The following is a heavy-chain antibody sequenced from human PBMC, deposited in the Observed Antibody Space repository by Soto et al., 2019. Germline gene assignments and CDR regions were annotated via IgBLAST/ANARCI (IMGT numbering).Heavy chain of an antibody. Sequence: QVQLEQSGAEVKKPGSSMKISCKASGGTLSDHGVSWLRQAPGQGLEWVGGTIPVFNTAKYAPKFQGRVTIAADKSTNIAYMELGSLRSDDTAFYYCARGVYGSWNDYTGPSAFDIWGQGTLVIVSS. CDR2: TIPVFNTA. CDR3: ARGVYGSWNDYTGPSAFDI. D-gene: IGHD3-10*01. J-gene: IGHJ3*02. CDR1: GGTLSDHG. V-gene: IGHV1-69*06.